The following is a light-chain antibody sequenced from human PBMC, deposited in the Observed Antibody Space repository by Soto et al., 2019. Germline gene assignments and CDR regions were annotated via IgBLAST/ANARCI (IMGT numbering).Light chain of an antibody. Sequence: QSALTQPASVSGSPGQSITISCTGTSSDVGGYNYVSWYQQHPGKAPKLMIYEVSNRPSGVSNRFSGSKSGNTASLTISGLQAEDEADYYCSSYTSSDVVFGGGTQLTAL. CDR1: SSDVGGYNY. CDR2: EVS. V-gene: IGLV2-14*01. CDR3: SSYTSSDVV. J-gene: IGLJ2*01.